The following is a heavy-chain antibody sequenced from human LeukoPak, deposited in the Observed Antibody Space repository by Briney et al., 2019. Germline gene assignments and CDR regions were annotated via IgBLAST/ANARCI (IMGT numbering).Heavy chain of an antibody. CDR2: ISGSGGST. V-gene: IGHV3-23*01. CDR1: GFTLSSYA. J-gene: IGHJ4*02. D-gene: IGHD3-16*02. CDR3: AKPHMITFGGIIVPDFDY. Sequence: GGSLRLSCGASGFTLSSYAMSWVRQAPGKGLEWVSAISGSGGSTYYADSVKGRFTISRDNSKNTLYLQMNSLRAEDTAVYYCAKPHMITFGGIIVPDFDYWGQGTLVTVSS.